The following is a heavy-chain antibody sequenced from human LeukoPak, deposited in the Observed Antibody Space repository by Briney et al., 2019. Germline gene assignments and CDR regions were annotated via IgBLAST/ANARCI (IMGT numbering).Heavy chain of an antibody. Sequence: GSLRLSCAASGLTFSSYWMSWVRQPPGKGLAWSGYIYYSGSTNYNPSLKSRVTISVDTSKNQFSLKLSSVTAADTAVYYCARGREDIVVVPAAYFDYWGQGTLVTVSS. V-gene: IGHV4-59*01. J-gene: IGHJ4*02. CDR2: IYYSGST. CDR3: ARGREDIVVVPAAYFDY. CDR1: GLTFSSYW. D-gene: IGHD2-2*01.